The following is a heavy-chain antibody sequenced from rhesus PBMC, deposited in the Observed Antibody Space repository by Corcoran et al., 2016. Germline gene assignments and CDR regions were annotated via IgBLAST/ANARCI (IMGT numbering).Heavy chain of an antibody. J-gene: IGHJ4*01. Sequence: QVQLQESGPGLVKPSETLSLTCAVSGGSISDDYYWSWIRQPPGKGLEWIGYIYGSCGGTNSNPSFKNRVTISIDTSKNQFSLKLSSVAAADTAVYYCARSKGVTLFDYWGQGVLVTVSS. CDR1: GGSISDDYY. CDR2: IYGSCGGT. CDR3: ARSKGVTLFDY. D-gene: IGHD4-23*01. V-gene: IGHV4-106*01.